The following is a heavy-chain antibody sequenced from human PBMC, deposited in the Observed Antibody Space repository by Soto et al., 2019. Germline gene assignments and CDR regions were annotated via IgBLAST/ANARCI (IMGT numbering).Heavy chain of an antibody. CDR2: ISYDGNKT. V-gene: IGHV3-30-3*01. J-gene: IGHJ1*01. CDR1: GFTFSDYA. CDR3: ARSGAYDSTVELHH. D-gene: IGHD3-22*01. Sequence: QVQLVESGGGVVRPGRSLRLSCSGSGFTFSDYAMHWVRQAPGKGLEWVAVISYDGNKTYYADSVKGRFTISRDTSKKTLYLQMNSRRTADTAVYYCARSGAYDSTVELHHWGQRTLVNVSS.